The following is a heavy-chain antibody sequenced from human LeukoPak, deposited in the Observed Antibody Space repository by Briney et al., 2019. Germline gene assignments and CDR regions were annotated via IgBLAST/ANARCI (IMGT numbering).Heavy chain of an antibody. CDR3: AKAGYYYDSSGYY. Sequence: PGGSLRLSCAASGFTFGTYAMSWVRQAPGKGLEWISAISGSGGSTYYADSVKGRFTISRDNSKNTLYLQMNSLRAEDTAVYYCAKAGYYYDSSGYYWGQGTLVTVSS. CDR2: ISGSGGST. D-gene: IGHD3-22*01. CDR1: GFTFGTYA. V-gene: IGHV3-23*01. J-gene: IGHJ4*02.